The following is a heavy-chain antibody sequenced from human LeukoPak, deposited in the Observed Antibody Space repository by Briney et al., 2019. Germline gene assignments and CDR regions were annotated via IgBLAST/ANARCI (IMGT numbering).Heavy chain of an antibody. CDR2: INPNSGGT. CDR3: ARGRRGDWGYYYYYMDV. Sequence: GASVKVSCKASGYTFTGYGISWVRQAPGQGLEWMGWINPNSGGTNYAQKFQGRVTMTRDTSISTAYMELSRLRSDDTAVYYCARGRRGDWGYYYYYMDVWGKGTTVTISS. V-gene: IGHV1-2*02. D-gene: IGHD7-27*01. CDR1: GYTFTGYG. J-gene: IGHJ6*03.